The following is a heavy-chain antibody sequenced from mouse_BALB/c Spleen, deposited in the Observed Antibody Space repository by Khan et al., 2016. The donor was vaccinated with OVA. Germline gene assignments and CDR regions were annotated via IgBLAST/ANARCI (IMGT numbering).Heavy chain of an antibody. CDR3: ERDRIDY. V-gene: IGHV1-7*01. J-gene: IGHJ2*01. CDR1: GYTFSNYW. Sequence: VQLQQSGAELAKPGASVKMSCKASGYTFSNYWIHWVKQRPGQGLEWIGYINPSSGYTFYNQTFNDKATLTSDKSSSTAYMLLSSLTSEDSAVYYCERDRIDYWGKGTTHTVSS. CDR2: INPSSGYT.